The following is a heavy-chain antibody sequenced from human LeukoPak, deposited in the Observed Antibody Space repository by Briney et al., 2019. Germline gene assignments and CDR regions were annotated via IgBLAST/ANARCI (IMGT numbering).Heavy chain of an antibody. V-gene: IGHV3-74*01. CDR2: VSLDGRST. D-gene: IGHD2/OR15-2a*01. CDR1: GCIFSSYW. Sequence: GGSLRLSCAAAGCIFSSYWMHWGRQTPGKGLVWVSRVSLDGRSTTYADSVKGRFTISRDNAKNTVYLQMNSLTAEDTAVYYCTRGASENNHRVDYWGQGVLVTVSS. J-gene: IGHJ4*02. CDR3: TRGASENNHRVDY.